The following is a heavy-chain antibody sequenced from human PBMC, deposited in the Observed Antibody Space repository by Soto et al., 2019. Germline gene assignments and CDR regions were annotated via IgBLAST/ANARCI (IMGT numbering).Heavy chain of an antibody. V-gene: IGHV2-5*08. CDR1: GFSLSTSGMR. D-gene: IGHD1-26*01. CDR3: AHRYGGNYYRWYFDS. Sequence: GPTLVNPTQTLTLTCTFSGFSLSTSGMRVSWIRQSPGKAPEWLALISWKDEKRYNPGLKSRLTITKDTSKNQVVLTMTDLDPVDTATYFCAHRYGGNYYRWYFDSWGQGTLVTVSS. CDR2: ISWKDEK. J-gene: IGHJ4*02.